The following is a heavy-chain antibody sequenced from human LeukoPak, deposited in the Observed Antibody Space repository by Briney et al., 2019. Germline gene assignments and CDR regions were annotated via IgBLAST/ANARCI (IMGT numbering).Heavy chain of an antibody. Sequence: PSETLSLTCTVSGGSISSYYWSWLRQPPGKGLEWIGYIYYSGSTNYNPSLKSRVTISVDTSKNQFSLKLSSVTAADTAVYYCARDRYYYDSSGYSNWFDPWGQGTLVTVSS. CDR3: ARDRYYYDSSGYSNWFDP. CDR1: GGSISSYY. D-gene: IGHD3-22*01. V-gene: IGHV4-59*01. CDR2: IYYSGST. J-gene: IGHJ5*02.